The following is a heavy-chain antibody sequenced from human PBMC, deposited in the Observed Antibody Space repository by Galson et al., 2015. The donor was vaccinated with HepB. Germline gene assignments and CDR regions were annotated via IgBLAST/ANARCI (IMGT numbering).Heavy chain of an antibody. CDR2: ISHTGSNT. CDR3: AKDRWSSYYKDY. D-gene: IGHD3-3*01. Sequence: SLRLSCAASGFTFSNYAMSWVRQAPGKGLEWVSSISHTGSNTYYADSVKGRFTISRDNPKNTLNLQMNSLRAEDTAVYYCAKDRWSSYYKDYWGQGTLVIVSS. V-gene: IGHV3-23*01. J-gene: IGHJ4*02. CDR1: GFTFSNYA.